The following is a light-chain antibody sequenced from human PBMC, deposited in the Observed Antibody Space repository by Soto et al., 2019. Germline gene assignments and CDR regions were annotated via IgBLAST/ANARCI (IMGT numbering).Light chain of an antibody. CDR2: IAS. Sequence: IQLTQSPSSLSASVGDRVAITCRASQGIRIYLACYQQKPGEAPKLLISIASILQSGVPSRFSGSGSGTDFVLTISSLQPEDSATYYCQQLDSMPITFGQGTRLEI. CDR1: QGIRIY. J-gene: IGKJ5*01. V-gene: IGKV1-9*01. CDR3: QQLDSMPIT.